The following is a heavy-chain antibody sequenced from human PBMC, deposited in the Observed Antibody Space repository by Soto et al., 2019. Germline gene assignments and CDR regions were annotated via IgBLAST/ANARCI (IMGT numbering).Heavy chain of an antibody. CDR2: INSDGSST. CDR3: ARWAIFGSRHYYYYMDV. Sequence: GGSLRLSCAASGFTFSSYWMHWVRQAPGKGLVWVSRINSDGSSTSYADSVKGRFTISRDNAKNTLYLQMNSLRAEDTAVYYCARWAIFGSRHYYYYMDVWGKGTTVTVSS. CDR1: GFTFSSYW. J-gene: IGHJ6*03. D-gene: IGHD3-3*01. V-gene: IGHV3-74*01.